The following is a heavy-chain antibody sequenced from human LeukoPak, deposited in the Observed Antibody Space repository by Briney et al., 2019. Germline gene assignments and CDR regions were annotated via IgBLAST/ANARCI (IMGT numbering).Heavy chain of an antibody. Sequence: KPSETLSLTCTVSGGSISSSGYYWGWIRQPPGKGLEWIASIYYSGSTYYNPSLKSRVTISVDTSKNQLSLKLSSLTAADTAVYYCARVPHRYSSGWYGRFSFDYWGQGTLVTVSS. V-gene: IGHV4-39*01. CDR2: IYYSGST. CDR1: GGSISSSGYY. J-gene: IGHJ4*02. D-gene: IGHD6-19*01. CDR3: ARVPHRYSSGWYGRFSFDY.